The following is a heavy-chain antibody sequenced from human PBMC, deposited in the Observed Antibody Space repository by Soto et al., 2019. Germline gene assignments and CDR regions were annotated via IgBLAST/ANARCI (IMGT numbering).Heavy chain of an antibody. CDR3: ARQYGYNYGHIEH. J-gene: IGHJ4*02. CDR1: GGSISRIGYY. Sequence: SETLSLTCTVSGGSISRIGYYWGWVRQPPGKGLEWNGSIYYNGVAHYSPSLETRLTISVDTSKNHFSLKLNSVTAADAAIYYCARQYGYNYGHIEHWGQGTVVTVSS. D-gene: IGHD1-1*01. V-gene: IGHV4-39*01. CDR2: IYYNGVA.